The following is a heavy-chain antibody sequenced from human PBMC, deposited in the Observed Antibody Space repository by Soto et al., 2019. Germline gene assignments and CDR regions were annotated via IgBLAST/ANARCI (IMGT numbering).Heavy chain of an antibody. V-gene: IGHV4-59*01. D-gene: IGHD3-3*01. CDR2: IYYSGST. CDR3: ARDRXDYDFWSGHYYYYGMDV. Sequence: PSETLSLTCTVSGGSISSYYWSWIRQPPGKGLERIGYIYYSGSTNYNPSLKSRVTISVDTSKNQFSLKLSSVTAADTAVYYCARDRXDYDFWSGHYYYYGMDVWGLGTTVTVSS. CDR1: GGSISSYY. J-gene: IGHJ6*02.